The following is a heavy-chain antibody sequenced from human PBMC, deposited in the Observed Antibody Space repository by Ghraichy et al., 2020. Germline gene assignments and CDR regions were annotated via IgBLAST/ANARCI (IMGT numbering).Heavy chain of an antibody. V-gene: IGHV3-23*01. CDR3: AATPYYYGSGSYLDY. CDR1: GFTFSSYA. Sequence: LSLTCAASGFTFSSYAMIWVRQAPGKGLEWVSSISGSSYSTYYIDSVTGRFTISRDNSKNTLYLQMNSLRAEDTAVYYCAATPYYYGSGSYLDYWGQGTLVTVSS. CDR2: ISGSSYST. J-gene: IGHJ4*02. D-gene: IGHD3-10*01.